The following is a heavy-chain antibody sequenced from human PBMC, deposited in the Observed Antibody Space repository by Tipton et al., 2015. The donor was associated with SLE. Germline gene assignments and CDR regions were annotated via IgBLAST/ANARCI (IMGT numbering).Heavy chain of an antibody. V-gene: IGHV4-61*02. CDR3: ARLNLQAWFDP. Sequence: TLSLTCTVSGGSVTNINNYWSWIRQSAGKGLEWIGRIYTSGSTKYNPSLKSRVTISLGTSKNQFSLNLSSVTAADTAIYYCARLNLQAWFDPWGQGTLVTVSS. CDR1: GGSVTNINNY. J-gene: IGHJ5*02. CDR2: IYTSGST.